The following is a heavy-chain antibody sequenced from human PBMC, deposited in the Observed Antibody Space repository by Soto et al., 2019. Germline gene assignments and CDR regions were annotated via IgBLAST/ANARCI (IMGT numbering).Heavy chain of an antibody. Sequence: EVQLLESGGGLVQPGGSLRLSCAASGFTFSSYAMSWVRQAPGKGLEWVSAISGSGGSTYYADSVKGRFTISRDNSKNTLYLQMNGLRAEDTAVYYCAKDLFYDSSGYYDYWGQGTLVTVSS. CDR1: GFTFSSYA. J-gene: IGHJ4*02. CDR2: ISGSGGST. CDR3: AKDLFYDSSGYYDY. V-gene: IGHV3-23*01. D-gene: IGHD3-22*01.